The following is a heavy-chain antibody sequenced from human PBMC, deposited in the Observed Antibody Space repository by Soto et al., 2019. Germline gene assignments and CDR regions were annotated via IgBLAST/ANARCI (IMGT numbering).Heavy chain of an antibody. D-gene: IGHD1-1*01. V-gene: IGHV3-23*01. J-gene: IGHJ2*01. Sequence: PXVSLRLSVAASGFPFNTYAMNWVRQAPGKGLEWVSVISGSGDDTYYADTVKGRFTISRDNSKNTLFLQMDSLRPEDTAIYYCAKGGTTGTTNSHFWYFDLWGRGTLVTVSS. CDR3: AKGGTTGTTNSHFWYFDL. CDR2: ISGSGDDT. CDR1: GFPFNTYA.